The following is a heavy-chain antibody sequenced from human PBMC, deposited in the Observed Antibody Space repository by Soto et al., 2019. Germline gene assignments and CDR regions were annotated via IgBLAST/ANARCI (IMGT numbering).Heavy chain of an antibody. D-gene: IGHD6-13*01. V-gene: IGHV4-30-2*05. CDR3: ARALIGSSWWVY. J-gene: IGHJ4*02. Sequence: PSETLALTCGVSGDTIRTGGYSWAWIRQPPGKALEWIGHTYHSGNPYYNPSLKSRVIISVDRSKNQFSLKLSSVTAADTAVYYCARALIGSSWWVYWGQGTLVTVSS. CDR1: GDTIRTGGYS. CDR2: TYHSGNP.